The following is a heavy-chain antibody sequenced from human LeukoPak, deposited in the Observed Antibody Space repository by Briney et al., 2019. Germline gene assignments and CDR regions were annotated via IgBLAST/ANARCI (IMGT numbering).Heavy chain of an antibody. V-gene: IGHV1-2*02. Sequence: ASVKVSCKASGYTFTGYYMHWVRQAPGQGLEWMGWINPNSGGTNYAQKFQGRVTMTRDTSISTAYMELSRLRSEDTAVYYCARDPLRYNWNFGSNWFDPWGQGTLVTVSS. D-gene: IGHD1-7*01. J-gene: IGHJ5*02. CDR2: INPNSGGT. CDR3: ARDPLRYNWNFGSNWFDP. CDR1: GYTFTGYY.